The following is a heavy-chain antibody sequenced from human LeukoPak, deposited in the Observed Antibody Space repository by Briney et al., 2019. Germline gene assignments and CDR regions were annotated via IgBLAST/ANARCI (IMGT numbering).Heavy chain of an antibody. CDR3: AREGLHGGNSGGYFDY. J-gene: IGHJ4*02. CDR2: INPNSGGT. V-gene: IGHV1-2*02. D-gene: IGHD4-23*01. Sequence: ASVKVSCKASGYTFTGYYMHWVRQAPGQGLEWMGWINPNSGGTNYAQKFQGRVTMTRDTSISTAYMELSRLRSDDTAVYYCAREGLHGGNSGGYFDYWGQGTLVTVSS. CDR1: GYTFTGYY.